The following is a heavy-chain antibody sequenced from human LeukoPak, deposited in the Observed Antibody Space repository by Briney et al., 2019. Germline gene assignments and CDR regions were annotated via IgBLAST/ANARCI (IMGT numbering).Heavy chain of an antibody. V-gene: IGHV1-2*06. J-gene: IGHJ5*02. CDR2: INPNSGGT. CDR1: GYTFTGYY. D-gene: IGHD1-1*01. CDR3: ARGGAVLGTKYNWFDP. Sequence: ASVKVSCTASGYTFTGYYMHWVRQAPGQGLEWMGRINPNSGGTNYAQKFQGRVTMTRDTSISTGYMELSRLRSDDTAVYYCARGGAVLGTKYNWFDPWGQGTLVTVSS.